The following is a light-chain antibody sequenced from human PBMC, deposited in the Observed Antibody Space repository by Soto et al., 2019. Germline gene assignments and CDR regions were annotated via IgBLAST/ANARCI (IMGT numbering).Light chain of an antibody. V-gene: IGKV1-39*01. CDR1: QNIFDF. CDR2: AAS. CDR3: QQIYSAPLT. J-gene: IGKJ4*01. Sequence: DTQMTQSPSSLSASITDRVTITCRASQNIFDFLNWYQQKPGKAPKLLIYAASSLQSGVPSRFSGSGSGTDFTLSISSLQPEDFATYFCQQIYSAPLTFGGGTKVDIK.